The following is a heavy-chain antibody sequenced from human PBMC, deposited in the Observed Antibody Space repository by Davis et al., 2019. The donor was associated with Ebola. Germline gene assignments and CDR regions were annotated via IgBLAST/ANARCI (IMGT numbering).Heavy chain of an antibody. V-gene: IGHV1-69*13. CDR1: GGTFSSYA. CDR2: IIPIFGTA. D-gene: IGHD2-2*01. J-gene: IGHJ4*02. Sequence: SVKVSCKASGGTFSSYAISWVRQAPGQGLEWMGGIIPIFGTANYAQKFQGKVTITADESTSTAYMELSSLRSEDTAVYYCARFEYCSSTSCPDYWGQGTLVTVSS. CDR3: ARFEYCSSTSCPDY.